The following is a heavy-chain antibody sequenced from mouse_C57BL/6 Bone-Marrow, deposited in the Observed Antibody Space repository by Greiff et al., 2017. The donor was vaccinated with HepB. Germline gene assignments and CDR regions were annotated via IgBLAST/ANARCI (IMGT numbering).Heavy chain of an antibody. V-gene: IGHV5-4*03. Sequence: EVKLMESGGGLVKPGGSLKLSCAASGFTFSSYAMSWVRQTPEKRLEWVATISDGGSYTYYPDNVKGRFTISRDNAKNNLYLQMSHLKSEDTAMYYCARVLLYAMDDWGQGTSVTVSS. CDR1: GFTFSSYA. CDR3: ARVLLYAMDD. J-gene: IGHJ4*01. CDR2: ISDGGSYT. D-gene: IGHD2-10*01.